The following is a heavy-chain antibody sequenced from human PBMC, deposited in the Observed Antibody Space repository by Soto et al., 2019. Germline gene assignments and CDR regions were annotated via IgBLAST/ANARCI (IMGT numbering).Heavy chain of an antibody. J-gene: IGHJ6*02. CDR2: IYYSGST. CDR3: ARDYYDSKGSFYYYGMDV. D-gene: IGHD3-22*01. V-gene: IGHV4-31*03. CDR1: GGSISSGGYY. Sequence: SETLSLTCTVSGGSISSGGYYWSWIRQHPGKGLEWIGYIYYSGSTYYNPSLKSRVTISVDTSKNQFSLKLSSVTAADTAVYYCARDYYDSKGSFYYYGMDVWGQGTTVTVSS.